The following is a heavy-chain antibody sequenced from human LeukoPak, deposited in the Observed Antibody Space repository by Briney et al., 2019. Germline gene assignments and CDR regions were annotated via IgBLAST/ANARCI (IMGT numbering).Heavy chain of an antibody. Sequence: SETLSLTCTVSGGSISSYYWSWIRQPAGKGLEWIGRIYTSGSTNYNPSLKSRVTLSVDTSKNQFSLKLSSVTAADTAVFYCASGYSYGHFDYWGQGTLVTVSS. CDR2: IYTSGST. D-gene: IGHD5-18*01. CDR1: GGSISSYY. CDR3: ASGYSYGHFDY. V-gene: IGHV4-4*07. J-gene: IGHJ4*02.